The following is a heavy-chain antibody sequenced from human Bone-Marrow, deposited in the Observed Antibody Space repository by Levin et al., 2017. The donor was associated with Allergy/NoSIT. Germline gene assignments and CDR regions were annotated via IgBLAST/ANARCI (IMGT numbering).Heavy chain of an antibody. D-gene: IGHD5-24*01. Sequence: GGSLRLSCAASGFTFSSYSMNWVRQAPGKGLEWVSSISSSSSYIYYADSVKGRFTISRDNAKNSLYLQMNSLRAEDTAVYYCARAQDGYRHSIFDYWGQGTLVTVSS. V-gene: IGHV3-21*01. CDR3: ARAQDGYRHSIFDY. CDR2: ISSSSSYI. J-gene: IGHJ4*02. CDR1: GFTFSSYS.